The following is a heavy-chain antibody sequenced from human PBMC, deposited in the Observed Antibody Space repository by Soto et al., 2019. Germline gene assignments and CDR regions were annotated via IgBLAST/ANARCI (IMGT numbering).Heavy chain of an antibody. CDR1: GFTFSSYW. J-gene: IGHJ5*02. CDR3: TRDSTLGFDP. Sequence: GGSLRLSCAASGFTFSSYWMHWVRQTPGKGLVWVSHINSDGSSTSYADSVKGRFTISRDNAKNTLYLQMNSLRAEDTAVYYCTRDSTLGFDPWGQGTLVTVSS. V-gene: IGHV3-74*01. CDR2: INSDGSST.